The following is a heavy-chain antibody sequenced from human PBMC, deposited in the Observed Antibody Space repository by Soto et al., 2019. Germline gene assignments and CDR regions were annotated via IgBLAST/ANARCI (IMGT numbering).Heavy chain of an antibody. J-gene: IGHJ5*02. D-gene: IGHD3-22*01. CDR2: ISSSSSYI. Sequence: GGSLRLSCAASGFTFSSYSMNWVRQAPGKGLEWVSSISSSSSYIYYADSVKGRFTISRDNAKNSLYLQMNSLRAEDTAVYYCARHSSGYYYLNSWGQGTLVTAPQ. V-gene: IGHV3-21*01. CDR3: ARHSSGYYYLNS. CDR1: GFTFSSYS.